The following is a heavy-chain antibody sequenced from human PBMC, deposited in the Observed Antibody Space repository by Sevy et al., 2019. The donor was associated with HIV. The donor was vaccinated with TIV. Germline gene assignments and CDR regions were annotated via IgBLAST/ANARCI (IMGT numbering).Heavy chain of an antibody. CDR2: ISGSGGST. J-gene: IGHJ4*02. D-gene: IGHD2-15*01. V-gene: IGHV3-23*01. CDR3: AKVARGGIVVVVAATRGSYYFDY. CDR1: GFTFSSYA. Sequence: GGSLRLSCAASGFTFSSYAMSWVRQAPGKGLEWVSAISGSGGSTYYADSVKGRFTISRDNSKNTLYLQMNSLRAGDTAVYYCAKVARGGIVVVVAATRGSYYFDYWGQGTLVTVSS.